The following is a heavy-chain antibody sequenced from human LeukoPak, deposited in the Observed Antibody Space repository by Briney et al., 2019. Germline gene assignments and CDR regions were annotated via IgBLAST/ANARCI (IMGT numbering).Heavy chain of an antibody. D-gene: IGHD1-14*01. Sequence: GGSLRLSCAASGFTVSSNYMSWVRQAPGKGLEWVSVIYSGGSTYYADSVKGRFTISRDNSKNTLYLQMNSLRAEDTAVYYCTKFSTGLPIFDYWGQGTLVTVSS. CDR2: IYSGGST. V-gene: IGHV3-53*01. CDR3: TKFSTGLPIFDY. J-gene: IGHJ4*02. CDR1: GFTVSSNY.